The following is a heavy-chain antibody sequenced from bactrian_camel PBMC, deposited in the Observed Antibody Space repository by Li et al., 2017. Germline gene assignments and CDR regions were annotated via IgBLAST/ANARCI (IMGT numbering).Heavy chain of an antibody. D-gene: IGHD1*01. CDR2: IDSDGKT. Sequence: HVQLVESGGGLVQAGGSLRLSCAFSGYTSSEYCMTWWRQAPGNEREGVAGIDSDGKTTYENSVKGRFTLSRDNAKHTVNLQMDNLMIEDTATYICAADCPPVVGWDREEYWGQGTQVTVS. CDR1: GYTSSEYC. J-gene: IGHJ4*01. V-gene: IGHV3S53*01. CDR3: AADCPPVVGWDREEY.